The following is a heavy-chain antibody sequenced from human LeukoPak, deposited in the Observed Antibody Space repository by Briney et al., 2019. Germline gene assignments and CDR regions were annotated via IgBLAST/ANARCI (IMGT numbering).Heavy chain of an antibody. CDR3: ARGYCGGDCYSFDP. CDR2: INHSGST. V-gene: IGHV4-34*01. D-gene: IGHD2-21*02. CDR1: GGSFSGYY. J-gene: IGHJ5*02. Sequence: PSETLSLTCAVYGGSFSGYYWSWIRQPPGKGLEWIGEINHSGSTNYNPSLKSRVTISVDTSKNQFSLKLSSVTAADTAVYYCARGYCGGDCYSFDPWGQGTLVTVSS.